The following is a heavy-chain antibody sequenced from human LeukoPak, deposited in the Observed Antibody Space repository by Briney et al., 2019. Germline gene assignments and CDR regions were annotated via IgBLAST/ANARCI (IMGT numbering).Heavy chain of an antibody. J-gene: IGHJ4*02. CDR1: GYTFTSYG. V-gene: IGHV1-18*01. CDR3: ARDRIFGVVIAPVFDY. Sequence: ASVKVSCKASGYTFTSYGISWVRQAPGQGLEWMGWISAYNGNTNYAQKLQGRVTMTTDTSTSTAYMELRSLRSDDTAVYYCARDRIFGVVIAPVFDYWGQGTLVTASS. CDR2: ISAYNGNT. D-gene: IGHD3-3*01.